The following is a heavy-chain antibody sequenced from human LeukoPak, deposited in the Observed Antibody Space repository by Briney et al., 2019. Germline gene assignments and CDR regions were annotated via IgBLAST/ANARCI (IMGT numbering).Heavy chain of an antibody. CDR1: GFTFSSYA. Sequence: PGGSLRLSCAASGFTFSSYAMSWLRQAPGKGLEWVSVMYSGGTTYYADSVKGRFTISRDSSKNTVNLQMNSLRAEDTAVYYCARDRRDGYCLGHWGQGTLVTVSS. CDR3: ARDRRDGYCLGH. J-gene: IGHJ4*02. CDR2: MYSGGTT. V-gene: IGHV3-66*01. D-gene: IGHD5-24*01.